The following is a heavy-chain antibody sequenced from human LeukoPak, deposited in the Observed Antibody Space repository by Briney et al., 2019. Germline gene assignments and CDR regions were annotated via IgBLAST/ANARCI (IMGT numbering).Heavy chain of an antibody. J-gene: IGHJ4*02. CDR2: ISYDGSNK. Sequence: GGSLRLSCAASGFTFSSYAMHWVRQAPGKGLEWVAVISYDGSNKYYADSVKGRFTISRDNAKNTRYMQMNSLRAEDTAVYYCVRDLGGRSGHWGQGTLVTVSS. D-gene: IGHD1-26*01. CDR3: VRDLGGRSGH. CDR1: GFTFSSYA. V-gene: IGHV3-30*04.